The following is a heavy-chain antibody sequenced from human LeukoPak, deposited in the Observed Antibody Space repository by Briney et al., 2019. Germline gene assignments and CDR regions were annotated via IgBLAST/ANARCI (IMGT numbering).Heavy chain of an antibody. D-gene: IGHD1-1*01. CDR2: IRYDGTNK. J-gene: IGHJ4*02. CDR1: GFTFSDYA. Sequence: GRSLRLSCAASGFTFSDYAMHWVRHAPGKGLEWVAFIRYDGTNKYYADSVKGRFTISRDNSKNTLYLQMNSLRAEDTAVYYCAKDFNWSFDYWGQGTLVTVSS. V-gene: IGHV3-30*02. CDR3: AKDFNWSFDY.